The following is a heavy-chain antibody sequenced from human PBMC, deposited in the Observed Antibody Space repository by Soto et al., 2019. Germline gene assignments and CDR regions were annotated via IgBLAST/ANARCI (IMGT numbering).Heavy chain of an antibody. D-gene: IGHD1-1*01. CDR3: ARVERGTATTVVDAFDI. J-gene: IGHJ3*02. V-gene: IGHV4-34*01. CDR2: MSHSGGT. Sequence: QVQLQQWGAGLLKPSETLSLTCAVFGGSVNSGNYYWSWIRQPPGKGLEWIGEMSHSGGTHFNPYLKSRVSISVDTSKHQFSLKMRSVTAADTALYYCARVERGTATTVVDAFDIWGPGTMVTVSS. CDR1: GGSVNSGNYY.